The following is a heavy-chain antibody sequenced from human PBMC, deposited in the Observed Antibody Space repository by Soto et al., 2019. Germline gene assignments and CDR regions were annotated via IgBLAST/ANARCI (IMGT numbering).Heavy chain of an antibody. CDR3: ARGIMVRGVIDYYYGMDV. Sequence: GASVKVSCKASGYTFTSYGISWVRQAPGQGLEWMGWISAYNGNTNYAQKLQGRVTMTTDTSTSTAYMELGSLRSDDTAVYYCARGIMVRGVIDYYYGMDVWGQGTTVTVSS. CDR2: ISAYNGNT. J-gene: IGHJ6*02. V-gene: IGHV1-18*01. CDR1: GYTFTSYG. D-gene: IGHD3-10*01.